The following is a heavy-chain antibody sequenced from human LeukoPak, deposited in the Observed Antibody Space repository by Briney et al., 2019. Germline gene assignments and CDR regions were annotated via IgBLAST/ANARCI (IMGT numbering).Heavy chain of an antibody. V-gene: IGHV3-33*01. CDR1: GFTFSRYG. D-gene: IGHD3-16*02. J-gene: IGHJ4*02. Sequence: GGSLRLSCAASGFTFSRYGMHWVRQAPGKGLEWVVVIWYDGSNKYYADSVKGRFTISRDNSKNTLYLQMNSLRAEDTAVYYCARDSASMITFGGVIANPDYWGQGTLVTVSS. CDR2: IWYDGSNK. CDR3: ARDSASMITFGGVIANPDY.